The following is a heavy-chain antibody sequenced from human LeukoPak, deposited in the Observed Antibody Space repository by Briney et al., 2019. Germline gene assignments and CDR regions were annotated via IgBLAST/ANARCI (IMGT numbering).Heavy chain of an antibody. V-gene: IGHV3-21*01. CDR1: GFTFSSYS. Sequence: GGSLRLSCAASGFTFSSYSMNWVRQAPGKGLEWVSSISSSSSYIYYADSVKGRFTISRDNAKNSLYLQMSSLRAEDTAVYYCARVATFSSSPLDYWGQGTLVTVSS. J-gene: IGHJ4*02. D-gene: IGHD2-2*01. CDR3: ARVATFSSSPLDY. CDR2: ISSSSSYI.